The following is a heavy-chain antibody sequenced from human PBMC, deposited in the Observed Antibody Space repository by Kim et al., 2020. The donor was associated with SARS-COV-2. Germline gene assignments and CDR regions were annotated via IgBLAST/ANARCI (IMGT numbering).Heavy chain of an antibody. Sequence: SETLSLTCTVSGGSISSSSYYWGWIRQPPGKGLEWIGSIYYSGSTYYNPSLKSRVTISVDTSKNQFSLKLSSVTAADTAVYYCARHFSIAAAGTHYYYG. CDR3: ARHFSIAAAGTHYYYG. J-gene: IGHJ6*01. V-gene: IGHV4-39*01. CDR2: IYYSGST. D-gene: IGHD6-13*01. CDR1: GGSISSSSYY.